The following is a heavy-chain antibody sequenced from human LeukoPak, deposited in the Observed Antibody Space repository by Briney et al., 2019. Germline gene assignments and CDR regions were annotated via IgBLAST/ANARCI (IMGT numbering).Heavy chain of an antibody. Sequence: ASVKVSCKTSGYTFTDYFIHWVRQAPGQGLEWMGWISADSGDRYYAQNFQHRVTMTTDTSTTTGYMELRSLRSDDTAVYYCASGSYLWGGMDVWGQGTTVTVSS. D-gene: IGHD1-26*01. CDR2: ISADSGDR. J-gene: IGHJ6*02. CDR3: ASGSYLWGGMDV. V-gene: IGHV1-18*04. CDR1: GYTFTDYF.